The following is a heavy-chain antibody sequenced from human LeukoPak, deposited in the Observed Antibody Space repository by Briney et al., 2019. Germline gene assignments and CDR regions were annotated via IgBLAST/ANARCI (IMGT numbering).Heavy chain of an antibody. D-gene: IGHD1-26*01. Sequence: GSLRLSCAASGFTVSSNFMTWVRQAPGKGLEWVAVIYSGGSTYYAESVKGRFTISRDNSKNTLYLQMNSLRAEDTAVYYCARDREVGDGIDSFDIWGQGTMVTVSS. CDR2: IYSGGST. CDR1: GFTVSSNF. J-gene: IGHJ3*02. CDR3: ARDREVGDGIDSFDI. V-gene: IGHV3-66*01.